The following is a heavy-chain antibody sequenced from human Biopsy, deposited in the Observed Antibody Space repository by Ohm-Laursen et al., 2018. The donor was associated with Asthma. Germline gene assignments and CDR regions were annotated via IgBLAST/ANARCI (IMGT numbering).Heavy chain of an antibody. CDR1: GFTFSSYW. V-gene: IGHV3-7*01. Sequence: GSLRLSCAASGFTFSSYWMSWVRQVPGQGLEWVANIKHDGSEKNHVDSLKGRFTISRDNAKNLLFLQMNSLRAEDTAVYYCARTFHFWSPYHAEHYQLWGQGTLVTVSS. D-gene: IGHD3-3*01. CDR3: ARTFHFWSPYHAEHYQL. J-gene: IGHJ1*01. CDR2: IKHDGSEK.